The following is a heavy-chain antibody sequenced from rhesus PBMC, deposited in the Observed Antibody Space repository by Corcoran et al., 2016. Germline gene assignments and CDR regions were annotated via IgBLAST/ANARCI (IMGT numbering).Heavy chain of an antibody. CDR2: ISYSGST. Sequence: QLQLQESGPGLVKPSETLSLTCAVSGYSISSGYGWSWIRQPPGKGLEWIGYISYSGSTSYNPSLKSRVAISRDTSKSQFSLELSAVTAADTAVYYCAAGYSSGWYDYGLDSWGQGVVVTVSS. J-gene: IGHJ6*01. CDR3: AAGYSSGWYDYGLDS. D-gene: IGHD6-31*01. CDR1: GYSISSGYG. V-gene: IGHV4-122*02.